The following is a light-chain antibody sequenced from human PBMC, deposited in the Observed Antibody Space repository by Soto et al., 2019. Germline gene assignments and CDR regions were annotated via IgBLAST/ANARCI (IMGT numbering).Light chain of an antibody. Sequence: EVVFTQSSRTLSLFPVRMATLLCLASQTVTGNYLIWCQQKPGQAPRLLIFDTFRRATGIPDRFSGSGPGTDFTLTISALEPEDFAVYYCHQYAGSPPRTFGQGTKVDIK. CDR3: HQYAGSPPRT. V-gene: IGKV3-20*01. CDR2: DTF. J-gene: IGKJ1*01. CDR1: QTVTGNY.